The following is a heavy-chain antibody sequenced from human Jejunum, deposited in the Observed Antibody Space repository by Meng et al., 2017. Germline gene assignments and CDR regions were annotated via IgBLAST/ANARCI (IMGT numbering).Heavy chain of an antibody. CDR2: INTAGTTT. D-gene: IGHD3-10*01. Sequence: GESLKISCAGSGFTFSTYWMHWVRQGPGKGLVWVSHINTAGTTTTYADSVKGRFTISRDNAKNTLYLQMDSLRAEDTAVYYCSRSYGSEKILDYWGQVTLVTVSS. V-gene: IGHV3-74*01. CDR3: SRSYGSEKILDY. J-gene: IGHJ4*02. CDR1: GFTFSTYW.